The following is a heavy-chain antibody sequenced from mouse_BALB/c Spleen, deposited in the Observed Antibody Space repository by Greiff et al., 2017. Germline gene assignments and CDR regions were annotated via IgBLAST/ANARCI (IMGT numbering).Heavy chain of an antibody. V-gene: IGHV1-87*01. D-gene: IGHD1-1*01. CDR3: ARSGIYYYGSSLYYYAMDY. Sequence: VQLQESGAELARPGASVKLSCKASGYTFTSYWMQWVKQRPGQGLEWIGAIYPGDGDTRYTQKFKGKATLTADKSSSTAYMQLSSLASEDSAVYYCARSGIYYYGSSLYYYAMDYWGQGTSVTVSS. J-gene: IGHJ4*01. CDR1: GYTFTSYW. CDR2: IYPGDGDT.